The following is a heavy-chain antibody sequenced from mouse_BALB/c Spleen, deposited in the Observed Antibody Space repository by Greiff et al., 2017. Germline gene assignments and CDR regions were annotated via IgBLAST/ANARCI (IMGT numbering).Heavy chain of an antibody. Sequence: VKLMESGPGLVAPSQSLSITCTVSGYSLTSYSVHWVRQPPGKGLEWLGVIWAGGSTNYNSALMSRLSISKDNSKSQVFLKMNSLQTDDTAMYYCARDHDYAPFAYWGQGTLVTVSA. J-gene: IGHJ3*01. CDR2: IWAGGST. CDR1: GYSLTSYS. V-gene: IGHV2-9*02. D-gene: IGHD2-4*01. CDR3: ARDHDYAPFAY.